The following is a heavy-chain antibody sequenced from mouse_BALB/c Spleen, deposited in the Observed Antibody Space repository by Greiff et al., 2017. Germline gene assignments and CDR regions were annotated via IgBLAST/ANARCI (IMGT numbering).Heavy chain of an antibody. J-gene: IGHJ2*01. D-gene: IGHD1-2*01. Sequence: EVQVVESGGGLVQPGGSLRLSCATSGFTFTDYYMSWVRQPPGKALEWLGFIRNKANGYTTEYSASVKGRFTISRDNSQSILYLQMNTLRAEDSATYYCARDSITTDPYYFDYWGQGTTLTVSS. V-gene: IGHV7-3*02. CDR2: IRNKANGYTT. CDR3: ARDSITTDPYYFDY. CDR1: GFTFTDYY.